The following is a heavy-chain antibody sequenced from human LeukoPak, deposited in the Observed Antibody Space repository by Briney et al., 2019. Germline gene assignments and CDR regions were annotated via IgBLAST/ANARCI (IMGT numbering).Heavy chain of an antibody. CDR2: IKQDGSEK. D-gene: IGHD4-11*01. CDR1: GFTFSSYW. Sequence: GGSLRLSCAASGFTFSSYWMSWVRQAPGKGLEWVANIKQDGSEKYYVDSVMGRFTISRDNAKNSLYLQMNSLRAEDTAVYYCAGDYSNYVAYFDYWGQGTLVTVSS. CDR3: AGDYSNYVAYFDY. V-gene: IGHV3-7*01. J-gene: IGHJ4*02.